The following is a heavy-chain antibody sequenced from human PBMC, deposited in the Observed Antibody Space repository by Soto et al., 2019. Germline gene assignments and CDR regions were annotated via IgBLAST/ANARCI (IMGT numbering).Heavy chain of an antibody. J-gene: IGHJ4*02. D-gene: IGHD6-19*01. Sequence: QVQLVESGGGVVQPGRSLRLSCAASGFTFSSYGMHWVRQAPGKGLEWVAVISYDGSNKYYADSVKGRFTISRDNSKNTLYLQMNSLRAEDTAVYYCAKEDTGYSSGWYPTGSVWGQGTLVTVSS. V-gene: IGHV3-30*18. CDR1: GFTFSSYG. CDR2: ISYDGSNK. CDR3: AKEDTGYSSGWYPTGSV.